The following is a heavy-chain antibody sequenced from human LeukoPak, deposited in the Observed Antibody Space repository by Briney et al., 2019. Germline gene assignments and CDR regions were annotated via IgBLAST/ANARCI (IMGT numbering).Heavy chain of an antibody. CDR2: ISGYNGDT. D-gene: IGHD3-22*01. V-gene: IGHV1-18*01. J-gene: IGHJ3*02. CDR3: ARDFVRFYYDSSGYYYGADAFDI. CDR1: GGTFSSYA. Sequence: GASVKVSCKASGGTFSSYAISWVRQAPGQGLEWMGWISGYNGDTNYAQKLQGRVTMTTDTSTSTAYMELRSLRSDDTAVYYCARDFVRFYYDSSGYYYGADAFDIWGQGTMVTVSS.